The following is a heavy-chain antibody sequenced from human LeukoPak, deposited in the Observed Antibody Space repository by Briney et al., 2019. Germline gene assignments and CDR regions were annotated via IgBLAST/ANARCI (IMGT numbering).Heavy chain of an antibody. CDR2: ISGSGGST. V-gene: IGHV3-23*01. CDR3: AFRGYSSSWYTLGY. D-gene: IGHD6-13*01. J-gene: IGHJ4*02. CDR1: GFTFSSCA. Sequence: PGGSLRLSCAAYGFTFSSCAMSWVRQAPGKGLEWVSAISGSGGSTYYADSVKGRFTISRDNSKNTLYLQMNSLRAEDTAVYYCAFRGYSSSWYTLGYWGQGTLVAVSS.